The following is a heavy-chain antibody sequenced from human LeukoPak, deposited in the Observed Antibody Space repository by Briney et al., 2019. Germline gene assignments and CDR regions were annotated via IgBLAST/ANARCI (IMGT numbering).Heavy chain of an antibody. CDR2: IYTTEST. V-gene: IGHV4-4*09. D-gene: IGHD1-1*01. Sequence: PSETLSLTCTVSGGSISTYYWSWIRQPPGKGLEWIGYIYTTESTNYNSSLESRVTISVDTSKNQFSLMMSSVTAADTAFYYCARRRTTGTTGYFDYWGQGILVTVSS. CDR3: ARRRTTGTTGYFDY. J-gene: IGHJ4*02. CDR1: GGSISTYY.